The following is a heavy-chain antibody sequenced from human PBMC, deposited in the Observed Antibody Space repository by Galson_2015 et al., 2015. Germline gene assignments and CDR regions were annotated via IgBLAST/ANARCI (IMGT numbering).Heavy chain of an antibody. CDR1: GFTFSDYY. Sequence: SLRISCAASGFTFSDYYMSWLRQAPGKGLERVSYISSSGSTIYYADSVKGRFTISRDNAKNSLYLQMNSLRAEDTAVYYCARGPILDYYDSSAPRDYWGQGTLVTASS. CDR2: ISSSGSTI. V-gene: IGHV3-11*01. D-gene: IGHD3-22*01. J-gene: IGHJ4*02. CDR3: ARGPILDYYDSSAPRDY.